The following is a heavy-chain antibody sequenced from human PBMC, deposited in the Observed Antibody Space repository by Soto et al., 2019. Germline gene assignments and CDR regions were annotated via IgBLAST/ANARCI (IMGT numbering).Heavy chain of an antibody. CDR3: AREGSGYNL. J-gene: IGHJ1*01. D-gene: IGHD5-12*01. V-gene: IGHV1-69*13. CDR1: GGSFSSFG. CDR2: IIPVFGRP. Sequence: ASVKVSCKASGGSFSSFGISWVRQAPGQGLEWMGGIIPVFGRPNYAQRFRGRLTITADESTNTVYLELIDLRSEDTAVYYCAREGSGYNLWGQGTQVTVS.